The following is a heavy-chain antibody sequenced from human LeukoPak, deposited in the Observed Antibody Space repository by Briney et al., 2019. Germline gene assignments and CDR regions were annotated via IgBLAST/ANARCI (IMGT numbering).Heavy chain of an antibody. Sequence: RASVKVSCKTSGYRFNAYGISWVRQAPGQGLEWMGWISGYNGNTNYGEKVQGRLTMTLDTSTTTAYMELSGLRSDDTAVYYCARVFDFGDNGDDAFDTWGQGTLVTVSS. CDR3: ARVFDFGDNGDDAFDT. CDR2: ISGYNGNT. J-gene: IGHJ3*02. D-gene: IGHD4-17*01. V-gene: IGHV1-18*01. CDR1: GYRFNAYG.